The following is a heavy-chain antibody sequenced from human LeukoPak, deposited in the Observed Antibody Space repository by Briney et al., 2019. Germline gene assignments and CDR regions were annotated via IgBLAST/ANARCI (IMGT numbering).Heavy chain of an antibody. CDR1: GYTFTSYA. CDR3: ARDFIISRGSGSRRDYYYYMDV. V-gene: IGHV7-4-1*02. CDR2: INTNTGNP. Sequence: GASVKVSCKASGYTFTSYAMNWVRQAPGQGLEWMGWINTNTGNPTYAQGFTGRFVFSLDTSVSTAYLQISSLKAEDTAVYYCARDFIISRGSGSRRDYYYYMDVWGKGTTVTVSS. J-gene: IGHJ6*03. D-gene: IGHD3-10*01.